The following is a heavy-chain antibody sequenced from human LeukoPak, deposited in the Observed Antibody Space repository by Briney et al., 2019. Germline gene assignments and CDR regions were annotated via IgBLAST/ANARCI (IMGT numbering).Heavy chain of an antibody. D-gene: IGHD3-10*01. CDR3: ARVRGGSVRGGFDI. J-gene: IGHJ3*02. CDR1: GFTFSNYA. V-gene: IGHV3-30*04. CDR2: LSYDGSKT. Sequence: GGSLRLSCTASGFTFSNYAVHYVRLPPGKGLEWVATLSYDGSKTYYGDSVQGRFIISRDTPQKTLYLHMNNLRPEDTAVYYCARVRGGSVRGGFDIWGQGTLVTVSS.